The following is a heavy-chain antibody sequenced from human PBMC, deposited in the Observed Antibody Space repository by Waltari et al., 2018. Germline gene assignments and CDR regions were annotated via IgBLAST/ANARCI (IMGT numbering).Heavy chain of an antibody. V-gene: IGHV1-18*01. J-gene: IGHJ6*02. D-gene: IGHD3-3*01. CDR1: GYTFTSYG. CDR3: ARDGLEWLLFPPRGRDGMDV. Sequence: QVQLVQSGAEVKKPGASVKVSCKASGYTFTSYGISWVRQAPGQGLEWMGWISAYNGNTNYAQKLQGRVTMTTDTSTSTAYMELRSLRSDDTAVYYCARDGLEWLLFPPRGRDGMDVWGQGTTVTVSS. CDR2: ISAYNGNT.